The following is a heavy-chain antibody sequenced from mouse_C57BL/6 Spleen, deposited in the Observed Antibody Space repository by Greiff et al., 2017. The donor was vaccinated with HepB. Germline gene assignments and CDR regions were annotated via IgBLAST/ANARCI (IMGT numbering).Heavy chain of an antibody. V-gene: IGHV1-82*01. CDR2: IYPGDGDT. D-gene: IGHD2-4*01. CDR1: GYAFSSSW. Sequence: VQLQQSGPELVKPGASVKISCKASGYAFSSSWMNWVKQRPGKGLEWIGRIYPGDGDTNYNGKFKGKATLTADKSSSTAYMQLSSLTSEDSAVYFCAREGLRQDYWGQGTTLTVSS. CDR3: AREGLRQDY. J-gene: IGHJ2*01.